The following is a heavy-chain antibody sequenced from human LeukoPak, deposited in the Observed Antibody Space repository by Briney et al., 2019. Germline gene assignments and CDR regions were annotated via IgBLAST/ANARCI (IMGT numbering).Heavy chain of an antibody. CDR2: IWYDGSNK. CDR3: ARGRSYNWFDP. CDR1: GFTFSSYG. Sequence: QPGGPLRLSCAASGFTFSSYGMHWVRQAPGKGLEWVAVIWYDGSNKYYADSVKGRFTISRDNSKNTLYLQMNSLRAEDTAVYYCARGRSYNWFDPWGQGTLVTVSS. V-gene: IGHV3-33*01. D-gene: IGHD3-10*01. J-gene: IGHJ5*02.